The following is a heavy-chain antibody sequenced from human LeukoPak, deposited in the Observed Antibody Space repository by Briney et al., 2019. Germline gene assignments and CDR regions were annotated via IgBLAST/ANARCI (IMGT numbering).Heavy chain of an antibody. V-gene: IGHV3-30*18. CDR2: ISHDGSNK. Sequence: GRSLRLSCAASGFTFSSYGMHWVRQAPGKGLEWVAVISHDGSNKYYADSVKGRFTISRDNSKNTLYLQMNSLRAEDTAVYYCAKVEDIVGATEYFQHWGQGTLVTVSS. D-gene: IGHD1-26*01. CDR1: GFTFSSYG. CDR3: AKVEDIVGATEYFQH. J-gene: IGHJ1*01.